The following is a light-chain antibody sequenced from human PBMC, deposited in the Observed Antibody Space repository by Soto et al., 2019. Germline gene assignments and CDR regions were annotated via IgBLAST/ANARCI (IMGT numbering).Light chain of an antibody. CDR1: SSDVGGYDH. V-gene: IGLV2-14*01. J-gene: IGLJ3*02. CDR2: EVS. CDR3: RSYTSQNTRV. Sequence: QSVLTQPASVSGSPGQSITISCTGTSSDVGGYDHVSWYQQHPGKAPKLMICEVSNRPSGVSSRFSGSKSGNTASLTISGLQAEDEADYFCRSYTSQNTRVFGGGTKLTVL.